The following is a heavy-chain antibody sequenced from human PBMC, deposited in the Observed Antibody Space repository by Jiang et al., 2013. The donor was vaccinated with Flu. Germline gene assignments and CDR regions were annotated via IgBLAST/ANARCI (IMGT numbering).Heavy chain of an antibody. CDR3: ARMDARGSVNWFDP. CDR1: GYNFVNDD. J-gene: IGHJ5*02. V-gene: IGHV1-8*02. Sequence: SGAEVKKPGASVKVSCKASGYNFVNDDINWVRQAPGQGLEWMGWMHPLSGDTDYAQNFQGRVTMTRDISTNTAYMELSGLKSDDTAVYYCARMDARGSVNWFDPWGQGTQVIVSS. D-gene: IGHD5-12*01. CDR2: MHPLSGDT.